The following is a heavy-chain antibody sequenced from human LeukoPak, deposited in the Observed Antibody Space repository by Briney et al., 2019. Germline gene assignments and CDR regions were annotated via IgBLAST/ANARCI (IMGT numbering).Heavy chain of an antibody. CDR2: IHSSGST. Sequence: PSETLSLTCTASGCTISGSISGTYWSWVRQPAGKGLEWIGRIHSSGSTKYNPSLKSRATMSVDTSKNQPFLRLTSVTAADTALYYCARGSQNYYNPFDNWGQGTLVTVSS. CDR1: GCTISGSISGTY. V-gene: IGHV4-4*07. D-gene: IGHD3-10*01. CDR3: ARGSQNYYNPFDN. J-gene: IGHJ4*02.